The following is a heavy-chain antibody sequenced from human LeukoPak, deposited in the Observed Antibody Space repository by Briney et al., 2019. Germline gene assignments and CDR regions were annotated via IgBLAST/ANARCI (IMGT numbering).Heavy chain of an antibody. CDR1: GYTFTIYA. Sequence: GASVTVSCKASGYTFTIYAMNWVRQAPGQGLERMGWINTNTGNPTYAQGFTGRFVFSLDTSVSTAYLQISSLKAEDTAVYYCARKFSSSWYGVFDYWGQGTLVTVSS. D-gene: IGHD6-13*01. CDR3: ARKFSSSWYGVFDY. J-gene: IGHJ4*02. CDR2: INTNTGNP. V-gene: IGHV7-4-1*02.